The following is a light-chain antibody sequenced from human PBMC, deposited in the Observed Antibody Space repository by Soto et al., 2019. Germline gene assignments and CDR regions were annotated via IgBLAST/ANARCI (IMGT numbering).Light chain of an antibody. J-gene: IGLJ1*01. CDR2: DVT. V-gene: IGLV2-14*03. CDR3: SSYTSSSTLAFYV. Sequence: QSVLTQPASVSGSPGQSITSSCAGASSDVGAYNYVSWYQQHPGNAPKLVIYDVTNRPSGVSNRFSGSKSGNTASLTISGLQAEDEADYYCSSYTSSSTLAFYVFGTGTKDTVL. CDR1: SSDVGAYNY.